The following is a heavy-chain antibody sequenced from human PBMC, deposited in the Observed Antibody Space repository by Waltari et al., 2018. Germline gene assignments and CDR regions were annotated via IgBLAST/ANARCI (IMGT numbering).Heavy chain of an antibody. CDR1: GYTFTGDS. CDR3: ARGLLGIDAFNI. V-gene: IGHV1-2*06. Sequence: QLQLVQSGAEVTTPGASVKVSCTASGYTFTGDSMHWERKAPGQGLEGNGLSKRSSEGTNHAQKFKGRVTMTPGTVIGAAYVGLSRLRSDDTAVYWWARGLLGIDAFNIWGQRTLVTVAS. J-gene: IGHJ3*02. CDR2: SKRSSEGT. D-gene: IGHD7-27*01.